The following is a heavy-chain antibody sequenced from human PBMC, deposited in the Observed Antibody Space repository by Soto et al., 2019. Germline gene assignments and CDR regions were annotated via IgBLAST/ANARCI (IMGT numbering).Heavy chain of an antibody. Sequence: QVQLVQSGAEVKKPGSSVKVSCKASGGTFSSYTISWVRQAPGQGLEWMGRIIPILGIANYAQKFQGRVTITPDKSTSTAYMELSSLRSEDTAVYYCARPRMGEGDFDLWGRGTLVTVSS. CDR3: ARPRMGEGDFDL. CDR2: IIPILGIA. V-gene: IGHV1-69*02. CDR1: GGTFSSYT. J-gene: IGHJ2*01. D-gene: IGHD3-16*01.